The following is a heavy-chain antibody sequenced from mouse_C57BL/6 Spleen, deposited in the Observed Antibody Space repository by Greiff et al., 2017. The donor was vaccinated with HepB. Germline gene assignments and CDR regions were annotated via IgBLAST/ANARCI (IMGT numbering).Heavy chain of an antibody. J-gene: IGHJ2*01. D-gene: IGHD1-1*01. CDR1: GFTFSDYG. Sequence: EVQVVESGGGLVKPGGSLKLSCAASGFTFSDYGMHWVRQAPEKGLEWVAYISSGSSTIYYADTVKGRFTISRDNAKNTLFLQMTRLRSEDTAMYYCARSSPAYFDYWGQGTTRTVSS. V-gene: IGHV5-17*01. CDR3: ARSSPAYFDY. CDR2: ISSGSSTI.